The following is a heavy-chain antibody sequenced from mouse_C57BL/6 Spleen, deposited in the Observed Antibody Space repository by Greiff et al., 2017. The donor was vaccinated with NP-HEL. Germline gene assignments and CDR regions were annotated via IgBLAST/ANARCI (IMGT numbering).Heavy chain of an antibody. Sequence: QVQLKQSGAELVRPGASVTLSCKASGYTFTDYEMHWVKQTPVHGLEWIGAIDPETGGTAYNQKFKGKAILTADKSSSTAYMELRSLTSEDSAVYYCTSPITGTYYFDYWGQGTTLTVSS. D-gene: IGHD4-1*01. V-gene: IGHV1-15*01. J-gene: IGHJ2*01. CDR3: TSPITGTYYFDY. CDR1: GYTFTDYE. CDR2: IDPETGGT.